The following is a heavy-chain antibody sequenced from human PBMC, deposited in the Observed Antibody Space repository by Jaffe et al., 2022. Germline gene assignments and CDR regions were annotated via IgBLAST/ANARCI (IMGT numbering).Heavy chain of an antibody. D-gene: IGHD6-19*01. CDR2: IYSGGST. J-gene: IGHJ6*03. CDR1: GFTVSSNY. CDR3: ARDSLDSSGWSTVHYYYMDV. V-gene: IGHV3-53*02. Sequence: EVQLVETGGGLIQPGGSLRLSCAASGFTVSSNYMSWVRQAPGKGLEWVSVIYSGGSTYYADSVKGRFTISRDNSKNTLYLQMNSLRAEDTAVYYCARDSLDSSGWSTVHYYYMDVWGKGTTVTVSS.